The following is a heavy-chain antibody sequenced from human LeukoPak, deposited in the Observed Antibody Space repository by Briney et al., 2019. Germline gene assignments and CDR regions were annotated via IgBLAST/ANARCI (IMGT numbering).Heavy chain of an antibody. Sequence: PSQTLSLTCTVSGGSISSGSYCGSWSRQPAGKGLEWIGHIYTSGSTNYNPSLKSRITISVDTSKNQFSLKLSSVTAADAAVYYCARVKGYALDYWGQGTLVTVSS. CDR3: ARVKGYALDY. D-gene: IGHD5-12*01. CDR1: GGSISSGSYC. J-gene: IGHJ4*02. V-gene: IGHV4-61*09. CDR2: IYTSGST.